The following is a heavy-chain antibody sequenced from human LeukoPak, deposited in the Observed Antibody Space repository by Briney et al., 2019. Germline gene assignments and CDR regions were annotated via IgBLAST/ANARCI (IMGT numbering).Heavy chain of an antibody. CDR2: ISNDGSKQ. Sequence: GTSLRLSCAASGFTFSTNIMHWVRQAPGQGPEWVAVISNDGSKQYYADSVRGRFTVSRDNSKSTLYLQMNSLREEDTAVYYCARDEVTIWSREKDAFDIWGQGTMVTVSS. J-gene: IGHJ3*02. D-gene: IGHD1-1*01. V-gene: IGHV3-30*01. CDR3: ARDEVTIWSREKDAFDI. CDR1: GFTFSTNI.